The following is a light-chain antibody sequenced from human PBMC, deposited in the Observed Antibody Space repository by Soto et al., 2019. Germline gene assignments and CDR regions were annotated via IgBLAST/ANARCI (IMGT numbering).Light chain of an antibody. Sequence: EIVLTQSPATLSLSPGERATLSCRASQSVSIYLAWYQHKPGQAPRLLISDASKRATGIPARFSGSGSGTDFTLTISSLEPEDFAVYYCQQHSSWPPAPTFGQGTKLEIK. CDR3: QQHSSWPPAPT. V-gene: IGKV3-11*01. J-gene: IGKJ2*01. CDR2: DAS. CDR1: QSVSIY.